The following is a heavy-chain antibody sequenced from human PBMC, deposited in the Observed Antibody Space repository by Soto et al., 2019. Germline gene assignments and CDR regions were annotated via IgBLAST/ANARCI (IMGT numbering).Heavy chain of an antibody. CDR2: TYYRSRWYN. CDR3: AGTTAHYWFYMDV. Sequence: QVLLQESGPGLMKPSQTLSVSCAISGDSVSGDSAAWNRVRLSPSRGLEWLARTYYRSRWYNDYAVSVRSRIAVKADTTMNQYALEVTSVAPEDTAIYFCAGTTAHYWFYMDVWGRGTTVTVSS. J-gene: IGHJ6*03. D-gene: IGHD1-1*01. CDR1: GDSVSGDSAA. V-gene: IGHV6-1*01.